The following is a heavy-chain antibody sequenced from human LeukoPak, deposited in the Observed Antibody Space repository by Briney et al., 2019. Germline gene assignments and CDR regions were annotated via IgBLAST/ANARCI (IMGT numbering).Heavy chain of an antibody. V-gene: IGHV1-18*01. CDR2: ISAYNGNT. CDR1: GYTFTSYG. J-gene: IGHJ4*02. D-gene: IGHD3-3*01. Sequence: ASVKVSCKASGYTFTSYGISWVRQAPGQGLEWMGWISAYNGNTNYAQKLQGRVTITRNTSISTAYMELSSLRSEDTAVYYCARLSYDFWSGYPLHFDYWGQGTLVTVSS. CDR3: ARLSYDFWSGYPLHFDY.